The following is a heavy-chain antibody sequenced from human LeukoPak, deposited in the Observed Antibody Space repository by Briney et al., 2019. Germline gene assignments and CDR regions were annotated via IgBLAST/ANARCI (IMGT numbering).Heavy chain of an antibody. J-gene: IGHJ6*03. CDR3: ARGYNSIFGVVIIPPDYYYYMDV. Sequence: ASVKVSCKASGYTFTSYDINWVRQATGQGLEWMGWMNPNSGNTGYAQKFQGRVTITRNTSISTAYMELSSLRSEDTAVYYCARGYNSIFGVVIIPPDYYYYMDVWGKGTTVTVSS. D-gene: IGHD3-3*01. CDR1: GYTFTSYD. V-gene: IGHV1-8*03. CDR2: MNPNSGNT.